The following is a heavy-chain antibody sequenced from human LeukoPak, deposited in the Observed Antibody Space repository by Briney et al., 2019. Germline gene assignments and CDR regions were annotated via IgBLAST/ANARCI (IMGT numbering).Heavy chain of an antibody. J-gene: IGHJ5*02. CDR2: NSGSDAGT. CDR3: ARWEVYGSGKYNWFDP. D-gene: IGHD3-10*01. V-gene: IGHV3-23*01. CDR1: GFTFNNYA. Sequence: GGSLRLSCAASGFTFNNYAMSWVRQAPGKGLEWVSANSGSDAGTYYADSVKGRFTISRDNSKNTLYLQMNSLRAEDTAVYYCARWEVYGSGKYNWFDPWGQGTLVTVSS.